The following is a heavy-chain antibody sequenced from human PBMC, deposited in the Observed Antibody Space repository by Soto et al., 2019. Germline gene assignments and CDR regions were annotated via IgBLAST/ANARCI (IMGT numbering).Heavy chain of an antibody. V-gene: IGHV4-39*01. J-gene: IGHJ4*02. D-gene: IGHD2-15*01. Sequence: SETLSLTCTVSGGSIISSSYYWVLIRQPPGKGLEWIGSIYYSGSTYYNPSLKSRVTISVDTSKNQFSLKLSSVTAADTAVYYCATLDCSGGSCYRGRDYWGQGTLVTVSS. CDR2: IYYSGST. CDR3: ATLDCSGGSCYRGRDY. CDR1: GGSIISSSYY.